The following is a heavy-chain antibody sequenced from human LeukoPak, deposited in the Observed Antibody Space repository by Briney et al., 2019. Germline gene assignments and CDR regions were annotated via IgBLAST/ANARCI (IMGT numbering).Heavy chain of an antibody. J-gene: IGHJ4*02. CDR1: GFTFSSYA. CDR2: ISSNGGST. Sequence: GGSLRLSCAASGFTFSSYAMHWVRQAPGKGLEYVSAISSNGGSTYYANSVKGRFTISRDNAKNSLYLQMNSLRAEDTAVYYCAKKETYYDFWSGYHPMGPFDYWGQGTLVTVSS. D-gene: IGHD3-3*01. V-gene: IGHV3-64*01. CDR3: AKKETYYDFWSGYHPMGPFDY.